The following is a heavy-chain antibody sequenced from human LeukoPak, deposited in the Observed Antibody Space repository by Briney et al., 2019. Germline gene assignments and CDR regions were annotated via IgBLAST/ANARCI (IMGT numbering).Heavy chain of an antibody. Sequence: PSETLSLTCTVSGGSISSYYWSWIRQPPGKGLEWIGYIYYSGSTNYNPSLKSRVTISVDTSKNQFSLKLSSVTAADTAVYYCARGGTYYDFWSGYYNYYGMDVWGQGTTVTVSS. CDR2: IYYSGST. V-gene: IGHV4-59*01. CDR3: ARGGTYYDFWSGYYNYYGMDV. J-gene: IGHJ6*02. D-gene: IGHD3-3*01. CDR1: GGSISSYY.